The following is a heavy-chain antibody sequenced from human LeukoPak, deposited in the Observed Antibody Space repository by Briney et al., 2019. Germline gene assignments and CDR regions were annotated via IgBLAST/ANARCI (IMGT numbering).Heavy chain of an antibody. CDR1: GFTFGNYW. CDR2: INSDGSTI. Sequence: PGGSLRLSCAASGFTFGNYWMHWVRQAPGKGLVWVSRINSDGSTITYADSVKGRFTISRDNAKNTLYLQMNSLRAEDTAVYYCARVAVSSAEVIFDYWGEGSLVTVSS. J-gene: IGHJ4*02. V-gene: IGHV3-74*01. D-gene: IGHD2-15*01. CDR3: ARVAVSSAEVIFDY.